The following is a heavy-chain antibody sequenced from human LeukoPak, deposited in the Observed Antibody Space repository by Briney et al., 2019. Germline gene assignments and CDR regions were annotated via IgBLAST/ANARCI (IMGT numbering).Heavy chain of an antibody. J-gene: IGHJ5*02. V-gene: IGHV1-18*01. CDR2: ISAYNVNT. CDR3: AREAGIDYYGSGSRGWFDP. D-gene: IGHD3-10*01. Sequence: GASVKVSCKASGYTFTSYGISWVRQAPGQGLEWMGWISAYNVNTNYAQKLQGRVTMTTDTSTSTAYMELRSLRSDDTAVYYCAREAGIDYYGSGSRGWFDPWGQGTLVTVSS. CDR1: GYTFTSYG.